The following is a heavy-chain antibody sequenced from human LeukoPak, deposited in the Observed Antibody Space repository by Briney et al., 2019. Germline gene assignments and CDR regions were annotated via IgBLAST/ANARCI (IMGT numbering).Heavy chain of an antibody. V-gene: IGHV1-18*01. CDR1: GYTFTSYG. J-gene: IGHJ3*02. CDR2: ISAYNGNT. D-gene: IGHD3-22*01. Sequence: ASVKVSCKASGYTFTSYGISWVRQAPGQGLEWMGWISAYNGNTNYAQKLQGRVTMTTDTSTSTAYMELRSLRSDDTAVYYCARDRDYDGSGYYTPRRAFDIWGQGTMVTVSS. CDR3: ARDRDYDGSGYYTPRRAFDI.